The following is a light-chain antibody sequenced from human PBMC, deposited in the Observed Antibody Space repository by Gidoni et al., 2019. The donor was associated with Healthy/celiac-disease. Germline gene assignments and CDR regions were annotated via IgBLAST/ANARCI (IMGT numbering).Light chain of an antibody. CDR3: QSYDSSLSGSL. CDR2: GNS. CDR1: SSNIGAGYD. V-gene: IGLV1-40*01. Sequence: QSVLTQPPSVSGAPGQRVTISCTGSSSNIGAGYDVHWYQQLPGTAPKLLIYGNSNRPSGVPDRFSGSKSGTSASLGITGLQAEDEADYYCQSYDSSLSGSLFGGGTKLTVL. J-gene: IGLJ3*02.